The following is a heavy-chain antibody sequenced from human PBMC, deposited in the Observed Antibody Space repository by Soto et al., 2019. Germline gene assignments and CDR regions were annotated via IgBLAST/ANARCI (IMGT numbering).Heavy chain of an antibody. J-gene: IGHJ6*02. CDR1: GFTFSSYG. D-gene: IGHD6-6*01. CDR2: ISYDGSNK. V-gene: IGHV3-30*18. Sequence: GGSLRLSCAASGFTFSSYGMHWVRQAPGKGLEWVAVISYDGSNKYYADSVKGRFTISRDNSKNTLYLKMNSLRAEDTAVYYCAKDLDLRDSSSSWFYYYYGMDVWGQGTTVTVSS. CDR3: AKDLDLRDSSSSWFYYYYGMDV.